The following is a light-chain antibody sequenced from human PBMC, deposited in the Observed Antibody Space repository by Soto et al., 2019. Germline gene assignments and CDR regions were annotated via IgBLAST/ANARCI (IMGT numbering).Light chain of an antibody. J-gene: IGKJ1*01. CDR2: DAS. V-gene: IGKV1-5*01. CDR1: QSISSW. Sequence: DIQMTQSPSTLSASVGARVTITCRASQSISSWLAWYQQKPGNAPKLLIYDASSVESGVPSRFSGSGAGTEFTLTISSLQSDDFATYYCQQYNSYPWTFGQGTKVEIK. CDR3: QQYNSYPWT.